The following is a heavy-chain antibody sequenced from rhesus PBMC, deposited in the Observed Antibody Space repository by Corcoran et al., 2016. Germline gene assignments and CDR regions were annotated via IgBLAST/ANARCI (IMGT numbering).Heavy chain of an antibody. CDR2: IYWDDDK. CDR3: ARRGYSSGWYGRFDY. J-gene: IGHJ4*01. V-gene: IGHV2-174*01. D-gene: IGHD6-31*01. Sequence: QVTLKESGPALVKPTQTLTLTCTFSGFSISTSGMGVGWIRPPPGKALEWLALIYWDDDKYYSTSLKSRLTISKDTSKNQVVLTMTNMDPVDTATYYCARRGYSSGWYGRFDYWGQGVLVTVSS. CDR1: GFSISTSGMG.